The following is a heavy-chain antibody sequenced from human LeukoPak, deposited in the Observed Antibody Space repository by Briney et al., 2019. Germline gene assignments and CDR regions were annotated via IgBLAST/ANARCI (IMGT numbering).Heavy chain of an antibody. Sequence: RGESLKISCKGSGYSFTSYWIGWVRQMPGKGLEWMGIIYPGDSDTRYSPSFQGQVTISADKSFSSAYLQWSSLKASDTAMYYCARQDGRALHYFDSWGQGTLVTVSS. CDR2: IYPGDSDT. CDR1: GYSFTSYW. J-gene: IGHJ4*02. CDR3: ARQDGRALHYFDS. D-gene: IGHD5-24*01. V-gene: IGHV5-51*01.